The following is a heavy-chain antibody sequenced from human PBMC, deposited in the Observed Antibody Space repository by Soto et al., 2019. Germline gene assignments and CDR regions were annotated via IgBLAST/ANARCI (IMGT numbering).Heavy chain of an antibody. Sequence: SETLSLTCTVSGGSISSYYWSWIRQPPGKGLEWIGYIYYSGSTNYNPSLKSRVTISVDTSKNQFSLKLSSVTAADTAVYYCARDLPDYGGNPSYYYYGMDVWAQGTTVTVSS. CDR2: IYYSGST. V-gene: IGHV4-59*01. CDR1: GGSISSYY. J-gene: IGHJ6*02. D-gene: IGHD4-17*01. CDR3: ARDLPDYGGNPSYYYYGMDV.